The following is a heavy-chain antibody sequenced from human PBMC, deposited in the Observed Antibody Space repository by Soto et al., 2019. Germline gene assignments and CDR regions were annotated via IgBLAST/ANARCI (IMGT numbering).Heavy chain of an antibody. CDR1: GFSLSTSGVG. Sequence: SGPTLVKPTQTLTLTCTFSGFSLSTSGVGVGWIRQPPGKALEWLALIYWDDDKRYSPSLKSRLTITKDTSKNQVVLTMTNMDPVDTATYYCAHSIGAFGVVTSYYYYYYMDVWGKGTTVTVSS. CDR2: IYWDDDK. CDR3: AHSIGAFGVVTSYYYYYYMDV. D-gene: IGHD3-3*01. J-gene: IGHJ6*03. V-gene: IGHV2-5*02.